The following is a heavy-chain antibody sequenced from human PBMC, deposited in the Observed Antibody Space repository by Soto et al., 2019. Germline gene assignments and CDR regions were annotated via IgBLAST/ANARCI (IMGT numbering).Heavy chain of an antibody. D-gene: IGHD2-2*01. J-gene: IGHJ4*02. V-gene: IGHV1-46*01. CDR3: ARQYCSGTSCDWYFDF. CDR1: GYQFTGSY. Sequence: QVRLVQSGAEVQRPGASLNISCQATGYQFTGSYLHWVRRAPGHGLQWMGMINPDTGSTTYAETFQGRVSMSTDTSAGTVYLGLGSLRSDDTATYYCARQYCSGTSCDWYFDFWGQGTLVTVSS. CDR2: INPDTGST.